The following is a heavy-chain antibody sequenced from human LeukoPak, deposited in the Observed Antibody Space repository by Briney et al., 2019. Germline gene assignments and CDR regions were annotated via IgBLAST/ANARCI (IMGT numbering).Heavy chain of an antibody. J-gene: IGHJ3*02. Sequence: PGGSLRLSCAASGFTFSSYEMNWVRQAPGKGLEWVSYISSSGSTIYYADSVKGRFTISRDNAKNSLYLQMNSLRAEDTAVYYCARAQRRGDAFDIWGQGTMVTVSS. V-gene: IGHV3-48*03. CDR1: GFTFSSYE. CDR3: ARAQRRGDAFDI. CDR2: ISSSGSTI. D-gene: IGHD3-10*01.